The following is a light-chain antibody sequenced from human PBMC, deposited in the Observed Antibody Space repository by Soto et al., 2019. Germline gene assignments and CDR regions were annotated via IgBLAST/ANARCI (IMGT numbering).Light chain of an antibody. V-gene: IGKV3-11*01. CDR1: QSVSSY. CDR3: QQRSNWPST. J-gene: IGKJ1*01. CDR2: DAS. Sequence: EIVLTQSPATLSLSPGERATLSCRASQSVSSYLAWYQQKPGQAPRLLIYDASNRATGIPARFSGSGSGTDFTVTIGSLEPEEFAVFYCQQRSNWPSTFGQGTKVEIK.